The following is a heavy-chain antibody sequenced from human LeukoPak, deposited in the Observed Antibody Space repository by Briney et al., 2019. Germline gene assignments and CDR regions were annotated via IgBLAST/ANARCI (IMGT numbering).Heavy chain of an antibody. CDR2: ISGSGGST. J-gene: IGHJ4*02. Sequence: GGSLRLSCAASGFTFSSYAMSWVRQAPGKGLEWVSAISGSGGSTYYADSVKGRFTISRDNSKNTLYLQMNSLRAEDTAVCYCAKDLEEAVAGTWDYWGQGTLVTVSS. V-gene: IGHV3-23*01. CDR1: GFTFSSYA. D-gene: IGHD6-19*01. CDR3: AKDLEEAVAGTWDY.